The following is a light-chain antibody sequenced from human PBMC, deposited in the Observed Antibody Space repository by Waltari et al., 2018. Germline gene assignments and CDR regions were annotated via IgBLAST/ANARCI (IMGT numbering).Light chain of an antibody. Sequence: QSALTQPASVSGSPGQSITISCTGTSSDVGFYNLVSWYQQHPGKAPDLVVSEVILRPSGVPTRFSGSKSGNTAALAISGLQADDEADYYCCSYAGRNIWVFGGGTKLTVL. CDR2: EVI. CDR3: CSYAGRNIWV. J-gene: IGLJ3*02. CDR1: SSDVGFYNL. V-gene: IGLV2-23*02.